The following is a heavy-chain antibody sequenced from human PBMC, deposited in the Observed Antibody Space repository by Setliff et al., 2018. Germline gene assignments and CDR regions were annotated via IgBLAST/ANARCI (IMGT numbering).Heavy chain of an antibody. Sequence: PSETLSLTCTVSGGSISSYYWSWIRQPPGKGLEWIGYIYYSGSTNYNPSLKSRVTISVDTSKNQFSLKVNSVTAADTAVYYCARLTTVVTREYYYYYMDVWGKGTTVTVSS. V-gene: IGHV4-59*01. CDR1: GGSISSYY. J-gene: IGHJ6*03. D-gene: IGHD4-17*01. CDR2: IYYSGST. CDR3: ARLTTVVTREYYYYYMDV.